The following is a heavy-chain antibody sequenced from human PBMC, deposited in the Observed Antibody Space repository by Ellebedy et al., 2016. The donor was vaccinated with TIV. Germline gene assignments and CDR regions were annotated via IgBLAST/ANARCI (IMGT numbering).Heavy chain of an antibody. CDR3: ARVLMGATLAYYYMDV. V-gene: IGHV3-48*01. D-gene: IGHD1-26*01. CDR2: ISASGSTM. J-gene: IGHJ6*03. Sequence: GGSLRLXXAASGFTFSSYSMIWVRQAPGKGLEWVSYISASGSTMFYADSVQGRFTISRDNAKNSLYLHMNSLRADDTAVYYCARVLMGATLAYYYMDVWGKGTTVTVSS. CDR1: GFTFSSYS.